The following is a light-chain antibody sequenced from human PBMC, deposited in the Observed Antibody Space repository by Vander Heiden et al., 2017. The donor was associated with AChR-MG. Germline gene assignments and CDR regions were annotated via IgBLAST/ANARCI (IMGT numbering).Light chain of an antibody. CDR3: AAWDDSLNGYV. CDR1: SSNIGSNT. CDR2: SNN. V-gene: IGLV1-44*01. J-gene: IGLJ1*01. Sequence: QSVLTQPPSASGPPGQRVTTSCSGSSSNIGSNTVNWYHQLPGTAPKLLIDSNNQRPSGVPDRFSGSKSGTSASLAISGLQSEDEADYYCAAWDDSLNGYVFGTGTKVTVL.